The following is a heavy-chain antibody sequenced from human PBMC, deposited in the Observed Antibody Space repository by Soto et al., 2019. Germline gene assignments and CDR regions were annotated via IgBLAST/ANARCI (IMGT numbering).Heavy chain of an antibody. J-gene: IGHJ3*02. V-gene: IGHV5-51*01. CDR2: IYPGDSDT. CDR3: ARLRNYYDSSGYYGDAFDI. Sequence: GESLKISCKGSGYGFTSYWIGWVRQMPGKGLEWMGIIYPGDSDTRYSPSFQGQVTISADKSISTAYLQWSSLKASDTAMYYCARLRNYYDSSGYYGDAFDIWGQGRMVTVSS. CDR1: GYGFTSYW. D-gene: IGHD3-22*01.